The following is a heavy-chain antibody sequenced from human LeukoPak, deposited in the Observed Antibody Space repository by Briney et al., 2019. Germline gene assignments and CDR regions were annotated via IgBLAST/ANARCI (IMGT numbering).Heavy chain of an antibody. Sequence: SETLSLTCTVSGGSISSYYWSWIRQPLGKGLEWIGYIYYSGSTNYNPSLKSRVTISVDTSKNQFSLKLSSVTAADTAVYYCARHLYSHDYDYWGQGTLVTVSS. CDR3: ARHLYSHDYDY. V-gene: IGHV4-59*08. CDR2: IYYSGST. D-gene: IGHD5-18*01. J-gene: IGHJ4*02. CDR1: GGSISSYY.